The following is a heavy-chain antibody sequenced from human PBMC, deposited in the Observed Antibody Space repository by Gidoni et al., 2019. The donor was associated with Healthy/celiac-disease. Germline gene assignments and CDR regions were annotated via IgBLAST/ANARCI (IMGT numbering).Heavy chain of an antibody. Sequence: EVQLVESGGGLVQPGGSLRLSCAASGFTFSRYEMNWVRQAPGKGLEWVAYISSSGSTIYYADSVKGRFTISRDNAKNSLYLQMNSLRAEDTAVYYCARGGTDSSIAPYYFDYWGQGTLVTVSS. CDR2: ISSSGSTI. J-gene: IGHJ4*02. CDR3: ARGGTDSSIAPYYFDY. D-gene: IGHD3-16*01. V-gene: IGHV3-48*03. CDR1: GFTFSRYE.